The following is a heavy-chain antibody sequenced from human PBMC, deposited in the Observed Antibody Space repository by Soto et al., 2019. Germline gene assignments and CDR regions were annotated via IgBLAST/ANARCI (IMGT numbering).Heavy chain of an antibody. J-gene: IGHJ6*02. Sequence: QVQLVQSGAEVKKPGSSVKVSCKASGGTFSSYAISWVRQAPGQGLEWMGGIIPIFGTATYAQKFQGRVTITADESTSTAYMELSSLRSEDTAVYYCARGPSSPDYYYYGMDVWGQGTTVTVSS. CDR2: IIPIFGTA. D-gene: IGHD6-13*01. CDR3: ARGPSSPDYYYYGMDV. V-gene: IGHV1-69*01. CDR1: GGTFSSYA.